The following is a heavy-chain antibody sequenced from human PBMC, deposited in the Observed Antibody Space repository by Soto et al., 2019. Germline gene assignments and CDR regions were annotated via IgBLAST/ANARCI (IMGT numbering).Heavy chain of an antibody. CDR2: VRKKGNNYST. V-gene: IGHV3-72*01. CDR3: TRVRSGWLFDI. Sequence: GGALRLSCAASGFSFSDHYMAWVRQAPGKGLDWIAIVRKKGNNYSTDYGASVKGRFTVSRDDSKDSLYLQMNSLNTEDTAMYFCTRVRSGWLFDIWGQGTLVIVSS. D-gene: IGHD6-19*01. J-gene: IGHJ3*02. CDR1: GFSFSDHY.